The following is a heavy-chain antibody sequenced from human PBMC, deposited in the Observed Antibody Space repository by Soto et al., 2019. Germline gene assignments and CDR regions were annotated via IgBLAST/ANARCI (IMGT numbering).Heavy chain of an antibody. D-gene: IGHD1-1*01. V-gene: IGHV4-31*03. CDR2: IYYSGST. CDR1: GGSISSGGYY. CDR3: ARERMVQHQMGAFDI. J-gene: IGHJ3*02. Sequence: QVQLQESGPGLVKPSQTLSLTCPVSGGSISSGGYYWSWIRQHPGKGLEWIGYIYYSGSTYYNQSLKSRVTISVETSKNQSCLKLNSVTAADTAVYYCARERMVQHQMGAFDIWGQGTMVTVSS.